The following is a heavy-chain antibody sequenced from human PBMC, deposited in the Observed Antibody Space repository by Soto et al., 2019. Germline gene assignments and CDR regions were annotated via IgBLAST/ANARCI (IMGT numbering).Heavy chain of an antibody. CDR1: GFTFSSYA. CDR3: ARDPLQYDFWSGYYVDY. V-gene: IGHV3-30-3*01. CDR2: ISYDGSNK. D-gene: IGHD3-3*01. J-gene: IGHJ4*02. Sequence: QVQLVESGGGVVQPGRSLRLSCAAPGFTFSSYAMHWVRQAPGKGLEWVAVISYDGSNKYYADSVKGRFTISRDNSKNTLYLQMNSLRAEDTAVYYCARDPLQYDFWSGYYVDYWGQGTLVTVSS.